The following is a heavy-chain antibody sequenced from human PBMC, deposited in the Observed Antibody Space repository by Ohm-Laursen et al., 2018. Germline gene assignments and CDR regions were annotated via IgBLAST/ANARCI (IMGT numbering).Heavy chain of an antibody. CDR1: GFTFSSYA. CDR2: ISGSGGST. CDR3: AKTPIWSMIYYFDY. Sequence: SLRLSCSASGFTFSSYAMSWVRQAPGKGLEWVSAISGSGGSTYYADSVKGRFTISRDNSKNTLYLQMNSLRAEDTAVYYCAKTPIWSMIYYFDYWGQGTLVTVSS. D-gene: IGHD3-22*01. V-gene: IGHV3-23*01. J-gene: IGHJ4*02.